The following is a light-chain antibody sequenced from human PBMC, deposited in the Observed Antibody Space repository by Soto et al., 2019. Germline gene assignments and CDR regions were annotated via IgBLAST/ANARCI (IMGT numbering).Light chain of an antibody. CDR1: QSVSSS. CDR2: GAS. CDR3: QQYTNWLT. V-gene: IGKV3-15*01. J-gene: IGKJ4*01. Sequence: EIVMTQSPATLSVSPGERVTLSCRASQSVSSSLAWYQQKPGQSPRLLIYGASTRATGIPARFSASGSGTDFTLTISSLQSEDFAVYYCQQYTNWLTFGGGTKVEIK.